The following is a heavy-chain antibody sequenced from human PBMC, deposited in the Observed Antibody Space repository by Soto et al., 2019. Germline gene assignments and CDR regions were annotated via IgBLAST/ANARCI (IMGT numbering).Heavy chain of an antibody. CDR1: GFTFSSYA. V-gene: IGHV3-23*01. J-gene: IGHJ4*02. D-gene: IGHD5-12*01. CDR3: ARESSGYSSYFDY. CDR2: ISGSGGST. Sequence: GSLRLSCAASGFTFSSYAMSWVRQAPGKGLEWVSAISGSGGSTTYADSVKGRFTISRDFAKNTVYLQMNSLRAEDTAVYYCARESSGYSSYFDYWGQGTLVTVSS.